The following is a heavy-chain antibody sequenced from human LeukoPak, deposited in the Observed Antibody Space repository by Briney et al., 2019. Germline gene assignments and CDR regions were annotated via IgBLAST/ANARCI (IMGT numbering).Heavy chain of an antibody. CDR1: GYTFTSYG. CDR3: ARGAGDVVLMVYASKDYFDY. CDR2: ISAYNGNT. Sequence: ASVKVSCKASGYTFTSYGISWVRQAPGQGLEWMGWISAYNGNTNYAQKLQGRVTMTTDTSTSTAYMELRSLRSDDTAVYYCARGAGDVVLMVYASKDYFDYWGQGTLVTVSS. J-gene: IGHJ4*02. D-gene: IGHD2-8*01. V-gene: IGHV1-18*01.